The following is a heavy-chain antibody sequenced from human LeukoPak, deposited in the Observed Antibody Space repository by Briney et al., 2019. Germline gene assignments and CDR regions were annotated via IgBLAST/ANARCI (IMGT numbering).Heavy chain of an antibody. Sequence: GGSLRLSCAASGFTFSSYAMHWVRQAPGKGLEWVSAISGSGGSTYYADSVKGRFTISRDNSKNTLYLQMNSLRAEDTAVYYCAKDAAPVLSYYYYGMDVWGQGTTVTVSS. CDR3: AKDAAPVLSYYYYGMDV. D-gene: IGHD2-15*01. V-gene: IGHV3-23*01. J-gene: IGHJ6*02. CDR2: ISGSGGST. CDR1: GFTFSSYA.